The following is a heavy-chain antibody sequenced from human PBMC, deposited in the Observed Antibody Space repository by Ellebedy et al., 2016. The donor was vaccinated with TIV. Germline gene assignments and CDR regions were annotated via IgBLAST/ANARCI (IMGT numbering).Heavy chain of an antibody. CDR3: ARSTTVTTASYEY. D-gene: IGHD4-17*01. CDR1: GGSFSGYY. J-gene: IGHJ4*02. V-gene: IGHV4-34*01. Sequence: MPSETLSLTCAVSGGSFSGYYWTWIRQPPGKGLEWIGEINHSGDTTYNPSLKNRVTISVDTSRNRFSLKLSSVTAADTDVYYCARSTTVTTASYEYWGQGTLVTVSS. CDR2: INHSGDT.